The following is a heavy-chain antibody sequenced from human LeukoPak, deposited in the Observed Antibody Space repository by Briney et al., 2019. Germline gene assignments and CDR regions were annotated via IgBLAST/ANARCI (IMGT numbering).Heavy chain of an antibody. Sequence: GGSLRLSCGVSGFTFTDYGMSWVRQAPGQGLEWVASISDSGEVTFKADSVKGRFTISRDNSKNALYLQMNYLRAEDTAVYYCAKGASYYSFDPWGQGTQVAVSS. J-gene: IGHJ5*02. CDR1: GFTFTDYG. D-gene: IGHD3-10*01. CDR3: AKGASYYSFDP. V-gene: IGHV3-23*01. CDR2: ISDSGEVT.